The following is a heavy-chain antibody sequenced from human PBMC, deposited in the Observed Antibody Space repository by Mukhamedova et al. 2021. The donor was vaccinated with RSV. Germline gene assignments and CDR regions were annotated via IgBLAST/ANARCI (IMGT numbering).Heavy chain of an antibody. CDR2: INAGNGNT. Sequence: MGWINAGNGNTKYSQKFQGRVTITRDTSASTAYMELSSLRSEDTAVYYCARVAPLYGSGRYYNWGQGILVTVSS. J-gene: IGHJ4*02. CDR3: ARVAPLYGSGRYYN. V-gene: IGHV1-3*01. D-gene: IGHD3-10*01.